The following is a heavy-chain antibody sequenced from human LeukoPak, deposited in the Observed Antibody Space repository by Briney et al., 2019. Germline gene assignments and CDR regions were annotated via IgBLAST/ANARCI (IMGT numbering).Heavy chain of an antibody. Sequence: GGSLRLSCAACGFTFSGYPIHWVRQAPGKGLEWVAVISYDGSNKYYADSVKGRFTISRDNSKNTLYLQMNSLRAEDTAVYYCARDHNYDSSGLDYWGQGTLVTVSS. J-gene: IGHJ4*02. CDR3: ARDHNYDSSGLDY. V-gene: IGHV3-30-3*01. CDR2: ISYDGSNK. CDR1: GFTFSGYP. D-gene: IGHD3-22*01.